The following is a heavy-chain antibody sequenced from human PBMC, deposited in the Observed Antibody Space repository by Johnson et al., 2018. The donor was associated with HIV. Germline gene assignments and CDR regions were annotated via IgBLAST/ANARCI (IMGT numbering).Heavy chain of an antibody. V-gene: IGHV3-30*04. CDR3: ARDPLTAARWGPMNGGAFDI. CDR1: GFTFSSYA. J-gene: IGHJ3*02. CDR2: ISYDGSNK. D-gene: IGHD6-6*01. Sequence: QVQLVESGGGLVQPGGSLRLSCAASGFTFSSYAMHWVRQAPGKGLEWVAVISYDGSNKYYADSVKGRFTISRANSNNTLYLQMNSLRAEDTAVYYCARDPLTAARWGPMNGGAFDIWGQGTMVTVSS.